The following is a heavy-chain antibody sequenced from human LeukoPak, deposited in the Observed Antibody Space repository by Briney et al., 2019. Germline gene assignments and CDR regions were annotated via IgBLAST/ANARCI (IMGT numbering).Heavy chain of an antibody. V-gene: IGHV1-58*01. Sequence: GASVKVSCKASGFTFTSSAVQWVRQARGQRLEWIGWIVVGSGNTNYAQKFQERVTITRDMSTSTAYMELSSLGSEDTAVYYCAAWAHYDILTGYYYFDYWGQGTLVTVSS. CDR1: GFTFTSSA. CDR2: IVVGSGNT. D-gene: IGHD3-9*01. J-gene: IGHJ4*02. CDR3: AAWAHYDILTGYYYFDY.